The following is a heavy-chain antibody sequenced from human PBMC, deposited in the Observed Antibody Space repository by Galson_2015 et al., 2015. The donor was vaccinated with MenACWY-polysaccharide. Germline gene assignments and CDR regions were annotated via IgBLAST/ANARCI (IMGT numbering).Heavy chain of an antibody. CDR2: MYYSGRT. CDR1: GGSISSDY. J-gene: IGHJ4*02. V-gene: IGHV4-59*01. Sequence: SETLSLTCSVSGGSISSDYWSWFRQPPGKGLEWIGYMYYSGRTKYNPSLESRITISIDTSKSQFSLKLTTVTAADTAVYYCARVEKYSGSYYILHWGQGTLVTVSS. D-gene: IGHD1-26*01. CDR3: ARVEKYSGSYYILH.